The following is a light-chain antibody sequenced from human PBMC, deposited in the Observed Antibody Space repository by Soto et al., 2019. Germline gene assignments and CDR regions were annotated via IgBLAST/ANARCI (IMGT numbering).Light chain of an antibody. V-gene: IGKV1-5*01. CDR3: QQYNTYPYT. J-gene: IGKJ2*01. CDR1: QSIDNW. Sequence: DIQMTQSPSTLSASVGDRVTITCRASQSIDNWLAWYQQKPGKAPKLLIYDASYLESGVPSRFGGSGSGTGFTLTISSLQPDDFATYYCQQYNTYPYTFGQGTKLEIK. CDR2: DAS.